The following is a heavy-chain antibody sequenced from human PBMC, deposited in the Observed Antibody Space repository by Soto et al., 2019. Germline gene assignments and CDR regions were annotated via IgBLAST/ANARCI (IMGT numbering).Heavy chain of an antibody. D-gene: IGHD3-10*01. V-gene: IGHV3-33*01. Sequence: GGSLILSCASSGFTFSSYGMHWVRQAPGKGLEWVAVIWYDGSNKYYADSVKGRFTISRDNSKNTLYLQMNSLRAEDTAVYYCARDGARGFGELLSAGIDYWGKGNLVTVYS. CDR3: ARDGARGFGELLSAGIDY. CDR1: GFTFSSYG. J-gene: IGHJ4*02. CDR2: IWYDGSNK.